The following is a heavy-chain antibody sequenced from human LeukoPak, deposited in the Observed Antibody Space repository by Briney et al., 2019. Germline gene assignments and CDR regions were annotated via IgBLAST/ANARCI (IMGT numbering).Heavy chain of an antibody. J-gene: IGHJ4*02. CDR2: ISGGGGST. CDR3: AKRTPDYVDYQRCFDY. V-gene: IGHV3-23*01. Sequence: PGGSLRLSCTASGFTFSSFAMSWVRQAPGKGLEWVSAISGGGGSTYYADYVKGRFTISRDNSKNTLSLQMHSLRAEDTAVYYCAKRTPDYVDYQRCFDYWGQGTLVTVSS. D-gene: IGHD4-17*01. CDR1: GFTFSSFA.